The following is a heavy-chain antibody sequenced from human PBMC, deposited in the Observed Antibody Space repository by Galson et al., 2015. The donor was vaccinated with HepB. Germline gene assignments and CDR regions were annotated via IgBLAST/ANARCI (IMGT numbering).Heavy chain of an antibody. CDR2: ISSSSSTI. V-gene: IGHV3-48*04. Sequence: SLRLSCAASGFTFSSYSMNWVRQAPGKGLEWVSYISSSSSTIYYADSVKGRFTISRDNAKNSLYLQINSLRAEDTAVYYCASTLYVEMATIPYHDAFDIWGQGTMVTVSS. CDR3: ASTLYVEMATIPYHDAFDI. CDR1: GFTFSSYS. D-gene: IGHD5-24*01. J-gene: IGHJ3*02.